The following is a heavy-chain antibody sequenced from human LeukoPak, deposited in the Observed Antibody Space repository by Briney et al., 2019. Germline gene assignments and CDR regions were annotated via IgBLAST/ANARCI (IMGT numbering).Heavy chain of an antibody. CDR1: GESFSGYY. CDR3: ARVDDYVWGSYRY. D-gene: IGHD3-16*02. CDR2: INHSGST. J-gene: IGHJ4*02. V-gene: IGHV4-34*01. Sequence: SETLSLTCAVYGESFSGYYWSWLRQPPGKGLEWIGEINHSGSTNYNPSLKSRVTISVDTSKNQFSLKLSSVTAADTAVYYCARVDDYVWGSYRYWGQGTLVTVSS.